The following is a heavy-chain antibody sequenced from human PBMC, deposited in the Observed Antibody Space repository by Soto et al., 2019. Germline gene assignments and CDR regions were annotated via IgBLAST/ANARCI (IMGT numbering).Heavy chain of an antibody. V-gene: IGHV3-33*08. D-gene: IGHD4-17*01. CDR2: IWYDGSNK. CDR3: ARAATVVTPGGLAY. J-gene: IGHJ4*02. Sequence: GGSLRLSCAASGFTFSSYGVHWVRQAPGKGLEWVAVIWYDGSNKYYADSVKGRFTISRDNSKSTLYLQMNSLRAEDTAVYYCARAATVVTPGGLAYWGQGTLVTVSS. CDR1: GFTFSSYG.